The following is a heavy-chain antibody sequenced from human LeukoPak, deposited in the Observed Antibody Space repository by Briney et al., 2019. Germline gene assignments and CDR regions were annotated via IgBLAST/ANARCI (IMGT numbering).Heavy chain of an antibody. Sequence: SGTLSLTCTIAGGSISSYYWSWVRQPAGKGLEWIGRIYTSGSTYYNPSLKSRVTISVDTSKNQFSLKLSSVTAADTAVYYCASSLVVISFFFDYWGQGTLVTVSS. CDR2: IYTSGST. V-gene: IGHV4-4*07. D-gene: IGHD3-22*01. CDR1: GGSISSYY. CDR3: ASSLVVISFFFDY. J-gene: IGHJ4*02.